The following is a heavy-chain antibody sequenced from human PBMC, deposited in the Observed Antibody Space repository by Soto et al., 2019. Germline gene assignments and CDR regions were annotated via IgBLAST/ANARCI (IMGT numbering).Heavy chain of an antibody. J-gene: IGHJ4*02. Sequence: QVQLVQSGAEVRKPGASLKVSCKASGYTFTTYDINWVRQATGQGLEWMGWMNPDSGDTGYSQKFQGRVTMTRSTSTGTAYMDLSRLRSDDTAVYYCARGGDLDYWGQGTLVIVSS. CDR2: MNPDSGDT. D-gene: IGHD1-26*01. V-gene: IGHV1-8*01. CDR1: GYTFTTYD. CDR3: ARGGDLDY.